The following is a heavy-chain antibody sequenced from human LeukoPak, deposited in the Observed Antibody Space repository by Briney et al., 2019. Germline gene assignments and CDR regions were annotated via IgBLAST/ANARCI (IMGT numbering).Heavy chain of an antibody. CDR2: ISAYNGNT. Sequence: GASVKVSCKASGYTFTSYDISWVRQAPGRELEWMGWISAYNGNTNYAQKLQGRVTMTTDTSTSTAYMELRSLRSDDSAVYFCARVPIPPYSSSWYQPFDYWGQGTLVTVSS. CDR1: GYTFTSYD. CDR3: ARVPIPPYSSSWYQPFDY. J-gene: IGHJ4*02. V-gene: IGHV1-18*01. D-gene: IGHD6-13*01.